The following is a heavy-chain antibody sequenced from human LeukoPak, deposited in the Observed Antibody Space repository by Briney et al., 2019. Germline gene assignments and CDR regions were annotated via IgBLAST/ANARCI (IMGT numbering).Heavy chain of an antibody. CDR1: GFTFSSYA. D-gene: IGHD2-2*01. CDR2: IYYSGST. Sequence: GSLRLSCAASGFTFSSYAMNWLRQPPGKGLEWIGSIYYSGSTYYNPSLKSRVTISVDTSKNQFSLKLSSVTAADTAVYYCARPNTITYCSSTSCLDYWGQGTLVTVSS. J-gene: IGHJ4*02. V-gene: IGHV4-39*01. CDR3: ARPNTITYCSSTSCLDY.